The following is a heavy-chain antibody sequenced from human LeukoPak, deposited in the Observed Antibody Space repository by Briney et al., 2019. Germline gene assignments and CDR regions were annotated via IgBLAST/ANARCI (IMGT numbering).Heavy chain of an antibody. CDR1: GLTFSNTW. CDR2: IKSKTHGGTT. D-gene: IGHD3-22*01. Sequence: GGSLRLSCAASGLTFSNTWMNWVRQAPGKGLEWVGRIKSKTHGGTTDYAAPVKGRFTISRDDSKNMWYLQMNSLKTEDTAVYYCTTPFYYYDSSAFDMWGQGTMVTVSS. CDR3: TTPFYYYDSSAFDM. V-gene: IGHV3-15*01. J-gene: IGHJ3*02.